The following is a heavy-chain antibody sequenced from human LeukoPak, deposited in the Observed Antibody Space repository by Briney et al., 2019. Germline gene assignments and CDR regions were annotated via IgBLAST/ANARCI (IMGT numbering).Heavy chain of an antibody. V-gene: IGHV3-23*01. CDR1: GFTFSSYA. Sequence: GGSLRLSCAASGFTFSSYAMSWVRQAPGKGLEWVSAISGSGGSTYYTDSVKGRFTISRDNSKNTLYLQMNSLRAEDTAVYYCAAFMVRGVIVEDYWGQGTLVTVSS. CDR2: ISGSGGST. J-gene: IGHJ4*02. D-gene: IGHD3-10*01. CDR3: AAFMVRGVIVEDY.